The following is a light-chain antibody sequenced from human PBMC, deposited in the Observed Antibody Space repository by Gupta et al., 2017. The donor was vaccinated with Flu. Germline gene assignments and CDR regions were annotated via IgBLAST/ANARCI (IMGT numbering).Light chain of an antibody. V-gene: IGKV3-20*01. Sequence: EIVLTQSPGTLSLSPGERGTLSCRASQSINSNYLAWYQQKPGEAPRVLIIGTSNRATGIPDRFTGSSSGTDFTLTISRVEPEDFAVYYCQQYGNSPQTFGQGTKVEIK. CDR2: GTS. J-gene: IGKJ1*01. CDR3: QQYGNSPQT. CDR1: QSINSNY.